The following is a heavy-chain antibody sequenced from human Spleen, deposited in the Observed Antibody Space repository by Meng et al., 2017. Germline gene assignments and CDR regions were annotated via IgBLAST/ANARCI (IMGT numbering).Heavy chain of an antibody. CDR1: GFTFSNAW. Sequence: GSLRLSCAASGFTFSNAWMTWVRQAPGKGLEWIGRMKSNVDGGTVDYAAAVKGRFFISRDDSENTFYLQMNSQKTEDTSVYCYSDHFDYWGHGTLVTVSS. J-gene: IGHJ4*01. V-gene: IGHV3-15*01. CDR3: SDHFDY. CDR2: MKSNVDGGTV.